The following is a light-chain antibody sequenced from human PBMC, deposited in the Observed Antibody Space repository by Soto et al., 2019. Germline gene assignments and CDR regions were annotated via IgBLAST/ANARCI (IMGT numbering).Light chain of an antibody. CDR1: SSNIGANYD. V-gene: IGLV1-40*01. Sequence: QSVLTQPPSVSGAPGQRVTISCTGSSSNIGANYDVNWYQLLPGTAPKLLIHGNINRPSGVPDRFSGSKSGTSASLAITGLQAEDEADYYCQSYDSRLTGYVFGSGTQLTVL. CDR3: QSYDSRLTGYV. CDR2: GNI. J-gene: IGLJ7*01.